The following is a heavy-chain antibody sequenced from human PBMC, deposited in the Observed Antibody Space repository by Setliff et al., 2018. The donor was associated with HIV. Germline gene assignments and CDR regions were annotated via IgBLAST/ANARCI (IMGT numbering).Heavy chain of an antibody. CDR2: IIPISGTA. D-gene: IGHD2-2*01. CDR3: ARDFGGYCSSMSCPGLFDP. J-gene: IGHJ5*02. Sequence: GASVKVSCKASGGTFSSYVINWVRQAPGQGLEWMGGIIPISGTANYAQKFQGRVTITTDESTSTAYMELSGLRSEDTAVYYCARDFGGYCSSMSCPGLFDPWGQGTLVTVSS. V-gene: IGHV1-69*05. CDR1: GGTFSSYV.